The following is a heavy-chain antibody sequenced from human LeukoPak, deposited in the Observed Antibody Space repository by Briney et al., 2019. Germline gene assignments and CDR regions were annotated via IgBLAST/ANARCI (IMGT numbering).Heavy chain of an antibody. Sequence: GGSQRLSCVASGFTFGSYAMSWVRQTPGKGLRYVSTISDTGDTYYADSVKGRFTISRDNSKNTVSLQMNSLREDDTAEYYCAKGDGGYYLIDYWGQGTLVTVSS. D-gene: IGHD3-22*01. J-gene: IGHJ4*02. CDR1: GFTFGSYA. V-gene: IGHV3-23*01. CDR3: AKGDGGYYLIDY. CDR2: ISDTGDT.